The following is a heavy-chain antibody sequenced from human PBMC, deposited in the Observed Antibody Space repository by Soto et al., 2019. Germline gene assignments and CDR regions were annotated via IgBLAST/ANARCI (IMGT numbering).Heavy chain of an antibody. J-gene: IGHJ4*02. Sequence: QTGGSLTLSCAASGFTFSSYEMNWVRQAPGKGLEWVSYISSSGSTIYYADSVKGRFTISRDNAKNSLYLQMNSLRAEDTAVYYCALGGSSFGYWGQGNLVTVSS. CDR1: GFTFSSYE. V-gene: IGHV3-48*03. D-gene: IGHD1-26*01. CDR3: ALGGSSFGY. CDR2: ISSSGSTI.